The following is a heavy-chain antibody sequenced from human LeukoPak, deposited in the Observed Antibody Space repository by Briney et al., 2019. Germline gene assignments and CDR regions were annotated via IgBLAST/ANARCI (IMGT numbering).Heavy chain of an antibody. V-gene: IGHV4-39*01. J-gene: IGHJ6*02. Sequence: SETLSLTCTVSGGSISSSSYYWGWIRQPPGKGLEWIGSIYYSGSTYYNPSLKSRVTISVDTSKNQFSLKLSSVTAADTAVYYCARGKSYSYGYTRYYYYGMDVWGQGTTVTVSS. CDR3: ARGKSYSYGYTRYYYYGMDV. CDR1: GGSISSSSYY. CDR2: IYYSGST. D-gene: IGHD5-18*01.